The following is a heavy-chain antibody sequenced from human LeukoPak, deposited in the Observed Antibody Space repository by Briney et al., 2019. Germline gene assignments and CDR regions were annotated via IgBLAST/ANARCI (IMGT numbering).Heavy chain of an antibody. CDR2: VNHDSGGA. V-gene: IGHV1-2*02. Sequence: ASVKVSCKASGYALTGYYLHWVRQAPGQGLEYMGWVNHDSGGAHSAQNFQGRVTMTRDTSVNTAYMELTRLTSDDTAVYYCASERSGTGAFDIWGQGTLVTVSS. CDR1: GYALTGYY. J-gene: IGHJ3*02. D-gene: IGHD1-1*01. CDR3: ASERSGTGAFDI.